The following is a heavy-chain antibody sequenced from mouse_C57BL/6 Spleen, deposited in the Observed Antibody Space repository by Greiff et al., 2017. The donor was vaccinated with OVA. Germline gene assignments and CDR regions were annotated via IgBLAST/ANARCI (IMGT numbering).Heavy chain of an antibody. Sequence: EVQLVESGAELVKPGASVKLSCTASGFNIKDYYMHWVKQRTEQGLEWIGRIDPEDGETKYAPKFQGKATITADTSSNPAYLQLSSLTSEDTAVYYCARAYGSSPAWFAYWGQGTLVTVSA. CDR2: IDPEDGET. CDR3: ARAYGSSPAWFAY. D-gene: IGHD1-1*01. CDR1: GFNIKDYY. J-gene: IGHJ3*01. V-gene: IGHV14-2*01.